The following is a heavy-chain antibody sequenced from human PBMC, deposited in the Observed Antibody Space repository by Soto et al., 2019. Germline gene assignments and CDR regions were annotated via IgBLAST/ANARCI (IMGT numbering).Heavy chain of an antibody. CDR2: INSDGSST. V-gene: IGHV3-74*01. Sequence: EVQLVESGGGLVQPGGSLRLSCAASGFTFSSYWMHWVRQAPGKGLVWVSRINSDGSSTSYADSVKGRFIISRDNAKNTLYLQMNSLRAEDTAVYYCARDRGWFGEVPFDYWGQGTLVTVSS. J-gene: IGHJ4*02. D-gene: IGHD3-10*01. CDR3: ARDRGWFGEVPFDY. CDR1: GFTFSSYW.